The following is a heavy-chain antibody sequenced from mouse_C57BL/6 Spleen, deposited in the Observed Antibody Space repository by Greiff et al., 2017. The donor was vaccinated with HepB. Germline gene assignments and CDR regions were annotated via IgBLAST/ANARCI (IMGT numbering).Heavy chain of an antibody. CDR2: IDPSDSET. D-gene: IGHD4-1*01. V-gene: IGHV1-52*01. Sequence: VQVVESGAELVRPGSSVKLSCKASGYTFTSYWMHWVKQRPIQGLEWIGNIDPSDSETHYNQKFKDKATLTVDKSSSTAYMQLSSLTSEDSAVYYCARLALGHWYFDVWGTGTTVTVSS. CDR1: GYTFTSYW. J-gene: IGHJ1*03. CDR3: ARLALGHWYFDV.